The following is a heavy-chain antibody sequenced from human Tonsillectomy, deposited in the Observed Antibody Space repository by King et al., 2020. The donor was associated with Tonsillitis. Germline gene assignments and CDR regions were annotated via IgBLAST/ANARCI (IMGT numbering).Heavy chain of an antibody. CDR1: GFTVSSNY. Sequence: EVQLVESGGGLIQPGGSLRLSCAASGFTVSSNYMTWVRQAPGKGLEWVSVIYSGGSTYYADSVKGRFTISRDNSKNTLYLQMNSLRAEDTAVYYCARDLMGATAGSDYWGQGTLVTVSS. CDR2: IYSGGST. V-gene: IGHV3-53*01. CDR3: ARDLMGATAGSDY. J-gene: IGHJ4*02. D-gene: IGHD1-26*01.